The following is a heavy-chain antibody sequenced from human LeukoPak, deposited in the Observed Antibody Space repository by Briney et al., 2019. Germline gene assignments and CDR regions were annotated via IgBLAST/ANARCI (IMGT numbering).Heavy chain of an antibody. CDR2: ISGSGDST. V-gene: IGHV3-23*01. D-gene: IGHD3-10*01. CDR1: GFTFSSNS. Sequence: PGGSLRLSWAASGFTFSSNSMTWVRQTPGKGLEWVSGISGSGDSTFYADSVKGRFTISRDNSRNTLYLQMSSLRPEDTAVYYCTKWSGLGDDWGQGTLVTVSS. CDR3: TKWSGLGDD. J-gene: IGHJ4*02.